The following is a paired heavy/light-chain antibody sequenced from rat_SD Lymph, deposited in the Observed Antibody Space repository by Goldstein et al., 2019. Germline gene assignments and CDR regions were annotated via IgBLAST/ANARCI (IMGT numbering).Heavy chain of an antibody. J-gene: IGHJ3*01. D-gene: IGHD1-1*01. CDR2: INTNTGKT. V-gene: IGHV9-8*01. CDR1: GYTFTQAG. CDR3: ASTTGAY. Sequence: QIQLVQSGPEVKKPGESVKISCKASGYTFTQAGMQWLKQAQGKSLKWMGWINTNTGKTTYAADFTGRFVFSLETSASTAYLQITNLKNEDMATYFCASTTGAYWGQGTLVTVSS.
Light chain of an antibody. V-gene: IGKV2S26*01. Sequence: DVVLTQTPSILSATIGQSVSISCRSSQSLLDSDGNTYLYWFLQRPGQSPQRLIYLVSNLGSGVPNRFSGSGSGTDFTLKISGVEAEDLGVYYCMQATHAPWTFGGGTKLELK. CDR2: LVS. J-gene: IGKJ1*01. CDR3: MQATHAPWT. CDR1: QSLLDSDGNTY.